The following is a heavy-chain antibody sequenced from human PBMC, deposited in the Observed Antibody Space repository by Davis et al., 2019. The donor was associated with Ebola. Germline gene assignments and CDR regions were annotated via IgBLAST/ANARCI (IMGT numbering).Heavy chain of an antibody. CDR2: IYPGDSET. Sequence: GESLKISCKGSGYTFTSYWIAWVRQVPGKGLEWMGSIYPGDSETRYSPSLQGQATISVDKSISTAYLRWSSLKASDTAMYYCARIDRRTTVTTRYWGQGTLVTVSS. J-gene: IGHJ4*02. D-gene: IGHD4-17*01. CDR3: ARIDRRTTVTTRY. CDR1: GYTFTSYW. V-gene: IGHV5-51*01.